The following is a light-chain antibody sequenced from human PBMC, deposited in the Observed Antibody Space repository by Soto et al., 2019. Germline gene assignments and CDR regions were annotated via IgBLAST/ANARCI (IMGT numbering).Light chain of an antibody. CDR2: EVT. CDR1: SSDVGGYNH. CDR3: SSYTASSTYV. V-gene: IGLV2-14*01. Sequence: QSVLTQPASVSGSPGQSITISCTGTSSDVGGYNHVSWYQQHPGKAPKVMIYEVTDRPAGVSSRFSGSKSGNTASLTISGLQAEDEADYYCSSYTASSTYVFGSGTKLTVL. J-gene: IGLJ1*01.